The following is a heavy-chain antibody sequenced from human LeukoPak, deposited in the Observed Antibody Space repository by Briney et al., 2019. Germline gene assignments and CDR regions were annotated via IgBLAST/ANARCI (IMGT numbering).Heavy chain of an antibody. CDR2: IYTSGST. CDR3: ARSGDSYGYLGGNWFDP. CDR1: GVSISSYS. Sequence: SETLSLTCTVSGVSISSYSWSWIRQPAGEGLEWIGSIYTSGSTNYNPSLKRRVTISVDTSKNHFALKLSSVTAADTAVYYCARSGDSYGYLGGNWFDPWGQGTLVTVSS. V-gene: IGHV4-4*07. J-gene: IGHJ5*02. D-gene: IGHD5-18*01.